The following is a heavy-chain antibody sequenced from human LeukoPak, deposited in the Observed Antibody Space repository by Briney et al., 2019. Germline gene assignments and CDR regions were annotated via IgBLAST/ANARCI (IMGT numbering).Heavy chain of an antibody. CDR2: ISTVSTYT. J-gene: IGHJ6*03. CDR1: GFTFTDCS. Sequence: GGSLRLSCAPSGFTFTDCSMNWVRQAPGKGLEWVASISTVSTYTFYADSVKGRFSISRDNVRNLLYLQMSSLGAEDTAVYYCARDGGGFYLYNYMDVWGKGTTATVSS. V-gene: IGHV3-21*06. CDR3: ARDGGGFYLYNYMDV. D-gene: IGHD6-25*01.